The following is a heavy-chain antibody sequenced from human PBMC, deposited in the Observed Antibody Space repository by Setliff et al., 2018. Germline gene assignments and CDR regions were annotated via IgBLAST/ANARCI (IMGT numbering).Heavy chain of an antibody. D-gene: IGHD2-15*01. CDR3: ARTRYGLGGRPY. Sequence: PSETLSLTCSVSGGSISSYYWSWIRQPPGKGLEWIGNIHTSGTNYNPSLESRVTISVDTSKNQFSLRLSSVTAADTAVYYCARTRYGLGGRPYWGQGTLVTVSS. J-gene: IGHJ4*02. CDR1: GGSISSYY. CDR2: IHTSGT. V-gene: IGHV4-59*01.